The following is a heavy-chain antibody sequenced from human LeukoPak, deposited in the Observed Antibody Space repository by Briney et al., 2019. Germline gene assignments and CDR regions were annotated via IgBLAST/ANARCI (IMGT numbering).Heavy chain of an antibody. Sequence: GGSLRLSCAASGFTFSSYSMNWVRQAPGKGLEWVSSISSSSSYIYYADSVKGRFTISRDNAKNSLYLQMNSLRAEDTAVYYCARDPVVVTATANENWFDPWGQGTLVTVSS. CDR2: ISSSSSYI. J-gene: IGHJ5*02. CDR1: GFTFSSYS. V-gene: IGHV3-21*01. CDR3: ARDPVVVTATANENWFDP. D-gene: IGHD2-21*02.